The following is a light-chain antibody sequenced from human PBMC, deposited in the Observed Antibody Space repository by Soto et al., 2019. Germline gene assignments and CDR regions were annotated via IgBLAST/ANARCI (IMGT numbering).Light chain of an antibody. Sequence: DIVMTQSRDSLSVSLGERATINCKSSQSVLSSSDRRNYLAWYQQKPGQPPKLIIFWASTRESGVPDRFSGSGSETAFTLTISSLQAEDVAVYYCQQYYATPLTFGQGTKLEIK. CDR3: QQYYATPLT. CDR1: QSVLSSSDRRNY. J-gene: IGKJ2*01. V-gene: IGKV4-1*01. CDR2: WAS.